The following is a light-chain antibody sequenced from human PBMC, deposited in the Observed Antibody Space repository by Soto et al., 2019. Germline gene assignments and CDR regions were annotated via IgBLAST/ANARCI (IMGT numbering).Light chain of an antibody. CDR1: QSVSSN. Sequence: EMVMTQSPATLSMSPGERATLSCRASQSVSSNLAWYQQKPGQAPRLLIYGASTRAGGIPARFSGNGSGTEFTLTISSLQSEDVGVYFCQQYHMWPLTSGGGTKVEI. J-gene: IGKJ4*01. CDR2: GAS. V-gene: IGKV3-15*01. CDR3: QQYHMWPLT.